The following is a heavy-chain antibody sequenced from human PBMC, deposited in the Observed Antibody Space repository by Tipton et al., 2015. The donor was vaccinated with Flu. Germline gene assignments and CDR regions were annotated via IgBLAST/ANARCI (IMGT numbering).Heavy chain of an antibody. CDR1: GGSISSYY. D-gene: IGHD2-15*01. V-gene: IGHV4-4*07. Sequence: TLSLTCTVSGGSISSYYWSWIRQPAGKGLEWIGRFYTSGSTNYNASLQSRVTISVDTSKNQFSLELRSVTAADTAVYYCVRSHGGYWGQGTLVTVSS. CDR3: VRSHGGY. CDR2: FYTSGST. J-gene: IGHJ4*02.